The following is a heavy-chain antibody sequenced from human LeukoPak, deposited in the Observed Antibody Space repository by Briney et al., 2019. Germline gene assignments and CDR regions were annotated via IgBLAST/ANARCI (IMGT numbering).Heavy chain of an antibody. CDR2: IIPILGIA. V-gene: IGHV1-69*04. CDR1: GGTFSSYA. Sequence: SVKVSCKASGGTFSSYAISWVRQAPGQGLEWMGRIIPILGIANYAQKFQGRVTITADKSTSTAYMELSSLRFEDTAVYYCARGPHVDIVATDNWFDPWGQGTLVTVSS. CDR3: ARGPHVDIVATDNWFDP. D-gene: IGHD5-12*01. J-gene: IGHJ5*02.